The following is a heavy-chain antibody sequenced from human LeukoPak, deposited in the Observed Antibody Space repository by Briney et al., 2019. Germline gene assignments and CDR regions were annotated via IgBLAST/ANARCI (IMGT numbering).Heavy chain of an antibody. J-gene: IGHJ4*02. V-gene: IGHV3-23*01. D-gene: IGHD3-16*01. Sequence: GGSLRLSCAASGFTFNNYAMSWVRQAPGKGLEWVSVISGSGGSTYYADSVKGRFTISRDNSKNTLYLQMNSLRAEDTAVYYCARAVISFGAAVAKGFDCWGQGTLVTVSS. CDR3: ARAVISFGAAVAKGFDC. CDR1: GFTFNNYA. CDR2: ISGSGGST.